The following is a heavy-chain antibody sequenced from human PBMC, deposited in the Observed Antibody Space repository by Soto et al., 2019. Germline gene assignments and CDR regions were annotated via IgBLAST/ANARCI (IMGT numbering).Heavy chain of an antibody. CDR2: IYYSGST. Sequence: SETLSLTCTVSGGSISSYYWSWIRQPPGKGLEWIGYIYYSGSTNYNPSLKSRVTISVDTSKNQFSPKLSSVTAADTAVYYCARVAWDYYDSSGYFGYRGQGTLVPVSP. J-gene: IGHJ4*02. V-gene: IGHV4-59*01. CDR3: ARVAWDYYDSSGYFGY. CDR1: GGSISSYY. D-gene: IGHD3-22*01.